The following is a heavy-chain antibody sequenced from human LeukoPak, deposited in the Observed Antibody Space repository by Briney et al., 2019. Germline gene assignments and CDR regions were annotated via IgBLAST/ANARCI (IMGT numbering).Heavy chain of an antibody. CDR3: ARDSGYGSFDY. D-gene: IGHD5-12*01. CDR2: ISYSGNT. J-gene: IGHJ4*02. CDR1: GGSISSSHSY. Sequence: SETLSLTCTVSGGSISSSHSYWSWIRHPPGRGLEWIGYISYSGNTYYNPSLESRLTISVDTSKNQFSLKLSSVTAAETAVYYCARDSGYGSFDYWGQGALVTVSS. V-gene: IGHV4-30-4*01.